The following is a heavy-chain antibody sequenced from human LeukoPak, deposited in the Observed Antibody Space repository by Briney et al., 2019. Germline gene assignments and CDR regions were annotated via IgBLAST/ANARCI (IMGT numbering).Heavy chain of an antibody. V-gene: IGHV4-34*01. Sequence: SETLSLTCAVYGGSFSGYYWSWIRQPPGKGLEWIGEINHSGSTNYNPSLKSRVTISVDTSKNQFSLKLSSVTAADTAVYYCARRDPIAAAPFGYWGQGTLVTVSS. CDR1: GGSFSGYY. CDR2: INHSGST. J-gene: IGHJ4*02. CDR3: ARRDPIAAAPFGY. D-gene: IGHD6-13*01.